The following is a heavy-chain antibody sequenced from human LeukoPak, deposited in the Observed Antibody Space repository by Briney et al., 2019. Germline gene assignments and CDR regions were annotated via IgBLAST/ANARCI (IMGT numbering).Heavy chain of an antibody. J-gene: IGHJ4*02. Sequence: SETLSLTCTVSGASVNSYYWDWIRQPPGKGLEWIGCISDSGRTYYNPSLKSRATISLGTSNNQFSLRLTSVTAADSAMYYCTKGYYEPFDSWGQGTLVTVSS. D-gene: IGHD3-22*01. V-gene: IGHV4-59*02. CDR2: ISDSGRT. CDR1: GASVNSYY. CDR3: TKGYYEPFDS.